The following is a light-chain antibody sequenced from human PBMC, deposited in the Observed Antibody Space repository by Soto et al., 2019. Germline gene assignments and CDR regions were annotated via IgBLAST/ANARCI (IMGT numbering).Light chain of an antibody. CDR2: DAS. V-gene: IGKV1-5*01. CDR1: QRISSW. Sequence: DIQMTQSPSTLSASVGDRVTITCRASQRISSWLDWYQQKPGKAPKLLIYDASSLESGVPSRFSGSGSGTEFTLKISSLQTNDFATYYCQHQSFGQGTKVEIK. J-gene: IGKJ1*01. CDR3: QHQS.